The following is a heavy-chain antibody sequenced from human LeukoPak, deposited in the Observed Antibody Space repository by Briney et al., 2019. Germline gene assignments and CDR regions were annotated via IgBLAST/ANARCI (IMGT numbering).Heavy chain of an antibody. CDR2: INHSGST. CDR3: ARGLGSSSFPFDY. D-gene: IGHD6-6*01. J-gene: IGHJ4*02. CDR1: GVPFSGYF. Sequence: SDPLSLTCAVYGVPFSGYFWSWIRQPPGKGVEWIGEINHSGSTNYNPSLKSRVTISVDTSKNQFSLKVSSVTAADTAVYYCARGLGSSSFPFDYWGQGTLVTVSS. V-gene: IGHV4-34*01.